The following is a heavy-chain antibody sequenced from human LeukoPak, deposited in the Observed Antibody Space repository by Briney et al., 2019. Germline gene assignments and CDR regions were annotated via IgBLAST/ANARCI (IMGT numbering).Heavy chain of an antibody. D-gene: IGHD4-23*01. Sequence: GRSLRLSCAASGFTFSSYWMNWVRQAPGKGLVWVSRIASDGNSTTYADSVKGRFSISRDNAKNTLYLQMNSLRVEDTAVYYCARGRPHGNDYWGQGTLVTVSS. CDR3: ARGRPHGNDY. V-gene: IGHV3-74*01. J-gene: IGHJ4*02. CDR1: GFTFSSYW. CDR2: IASDGNST.